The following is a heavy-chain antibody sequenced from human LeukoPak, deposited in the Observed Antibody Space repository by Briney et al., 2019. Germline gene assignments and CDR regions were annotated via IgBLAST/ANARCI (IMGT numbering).Heavy chain of an antibody. CDR2: INPNNGGT. J-gene: IGHJ1*01. CDR1: GGTFSSYA. V-gene: IGHV1-2*02. CDR3: ARDWAWEQVWFQH. D-gene: IGHD1-26*01. Sequence: ASVKVSCKASGGTFSSYAISWVRQAPGQGLEWMGWINPNNGGTNYAQKFQGRVTMTRDTSISTAYMELSRLRSDDTAVYYCARDWAWEQVWFQHWGQGTQVIVSS.